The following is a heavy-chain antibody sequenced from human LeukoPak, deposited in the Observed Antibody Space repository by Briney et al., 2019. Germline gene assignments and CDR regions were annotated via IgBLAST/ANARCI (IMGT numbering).Heavy chain of an antibody. J-gene: IGHJ6*02. Sequence: SETLSLTCTVSGGSISSSSYYWSWIRQTPGTGLEWIGEINHSGSTNYNPSLKSRVTISVDTSKKQFSLKLSSVTAADTAVYYCARGALGAARGVPPYYYYYGMDVWGQGTTVTVSS. CDR2: INHSGST. CDR3: ARGALGAARGVPPYYYYYGMDV. CDR1: GGSISSSSYY. D-gene: IGHD6-6*01. V-gene: IGHV4-39*07.